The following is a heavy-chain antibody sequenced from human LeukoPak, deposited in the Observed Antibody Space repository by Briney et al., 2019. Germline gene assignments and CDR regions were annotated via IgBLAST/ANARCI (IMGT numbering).Heavy chain of an antibody. CDR2: ISYDGSDK. CDR3: AKDRIDRGRSVPIDY. J-gene: IGHJ4*02. V-gene: IGHV3-30*18. Sequence: GRSLRLSCAASGFTFSSYGMHWVRQAPGKGLEWVAVISYDGSDKYYADSVKDRFTISRDNSKNTLYLQMNSLRAEDTAVYYCAKDRIDRGRSVPIDYWGQGTLVTVSS. D-gene: IGHD1-26*01. CDR1: GFTFSSYG.